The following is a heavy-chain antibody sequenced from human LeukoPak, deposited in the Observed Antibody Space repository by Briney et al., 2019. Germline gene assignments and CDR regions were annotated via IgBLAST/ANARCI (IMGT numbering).Heavy chain of an antibody. V-gene: IGHV3-23*01. CDR2: ISGRSDNT. Sequence: GASLRLSCAASGFIFSNYAMYWVRQAPGKGLEWVSAISGRSDNTYYADSVKGRFTLSRDSSKNTLYLQMNSLRADDTAVYYCAEWGDYDVLTGYYVSDFWGQGTLVTVSS. D-gene: IGHD3-9*01. CDR1: GFIFSNYA. J-gene: IGHJ4*02. CDR3: AEWGDYDVLTGYYVSDF.